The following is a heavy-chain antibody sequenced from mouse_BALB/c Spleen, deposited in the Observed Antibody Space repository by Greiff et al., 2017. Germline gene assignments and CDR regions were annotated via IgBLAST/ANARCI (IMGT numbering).Heavy chain of an antibody. Sequence: EVQLVESGGGLVQPGGSRKLSCAASGFTFSSFGMHWVRQAPKKGLEWVAYISSGSSTIYYADTVKGRFTISRDNPKNTLFLQMTSLRSEDTAMYYCARGNYFDYWGQGTTLTVSS. V-gene: IGHV5-17*02. CDR2: ISSGSSTI. J-gene: IGHJ2*01. CDR1: GFTFSSFG. CDR3: ARGNYFDY.